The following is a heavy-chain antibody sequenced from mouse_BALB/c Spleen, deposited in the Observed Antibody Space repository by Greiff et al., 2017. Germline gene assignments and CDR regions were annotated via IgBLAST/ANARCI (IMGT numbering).Heavy chain of an antibody. D-gene: IGHD2-1*01. CDR3: ASLDYGNFYAMDY. CDR1: GFTFSSYT. V-gene: IGHV5-9*03. J-gene: IGHJ4*01. CDR2: ISSGGGNT. Sequence: EVNVVESGGGLVKPGGSLKLSCAASGFTFSSYTMSWVRQTPEKRLEWVATISSGGGNTYYPDSVKGRFTISRDNAKNNLYLQMSSLRSEDTALYYCASLDYGNFYAMDYWGQGTSVTVSS.